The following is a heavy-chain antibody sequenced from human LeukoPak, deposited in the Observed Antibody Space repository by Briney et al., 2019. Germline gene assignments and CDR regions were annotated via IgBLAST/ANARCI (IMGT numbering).Heavy chain of an antibody. CDR1: GDSISGYY. CDR2: VNHTGHT. V-gene: IGHV4-59*01. CDR3: ARHIFGHLFDY. D-gene: IGHD3-3*02. Sequence: SETLSLTCTVSGDSISGYYWSWIRQPPGKGLEWIGYVNHTGHTHYGPSLKSRVTVSLDTSRDQVSLMLSSVTAADTAVYYCARHIFGHLFDYWGQGTLVLVSS. J-gene: IGHJ4*02.